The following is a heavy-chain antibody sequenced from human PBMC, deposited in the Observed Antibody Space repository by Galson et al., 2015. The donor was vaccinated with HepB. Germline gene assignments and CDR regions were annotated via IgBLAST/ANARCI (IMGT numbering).Heavy chain of an antibody. D-gene: IGHD3-3*01. CDR2: ISYNESNK. V-gene: IGHV3-30*04. Sequence: SLRLSCAASGFTFNNYALHWVRQAPGKGLEWVAVISYNESNKYYADSVKGRLTISRDSSKNTLYLQMNSLRPADTAVYYCARGYPRHYDFWSGYWYFDYWGQGTLVTVSS. CDR3: ARGYPRHYDFWSGYWYFDY. CDR1: GFTFNNYA. J-gene: IGHJ4*02.